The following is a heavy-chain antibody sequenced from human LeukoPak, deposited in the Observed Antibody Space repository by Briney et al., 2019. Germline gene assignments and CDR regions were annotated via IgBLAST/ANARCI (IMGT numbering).Heavy chain of an antibody. V-gene: IGHV3-53*01. J-gene: IGHJ6*04. Sequence: GGSLSGSCGASGFTLSRYSMNWVRKAPGKGLEWVSVIYSGGSTYYADSVKGRFTISRDNSKNTLYLQMNSLRAEDTAVYYCARVCPMVRGVVDGMDVWGKGTTVSVSS. CDR3: ARVCPMVRGVVDGMDV. CDR1: GFTLSRYS. CDR2: IYSGGST. D-gene: IGHD3-10*01.